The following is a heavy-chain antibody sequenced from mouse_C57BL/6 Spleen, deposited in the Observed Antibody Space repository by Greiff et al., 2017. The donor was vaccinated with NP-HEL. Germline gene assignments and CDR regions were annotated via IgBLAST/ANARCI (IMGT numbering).Heavy chain of an antibody. CDR2: INPSSGYT. V-gene: IGHV1-4*01. CDR1: GYTFTSYT. J-gene: IGHJ2*01. CDR3: AREGLTTVVAFDY. D-gene: IGHD1-1*01. Sequence: LVESGAELARPGASVKMSCKASGYTFTSYTMHWVKQRPGQGLEWIGYINPSSGYTKYNQKFKDKATLTADKSSSTAYMQLSSLTSEDSAVYYCAREGLTTVVAFDYWGQGTTLTVSS.